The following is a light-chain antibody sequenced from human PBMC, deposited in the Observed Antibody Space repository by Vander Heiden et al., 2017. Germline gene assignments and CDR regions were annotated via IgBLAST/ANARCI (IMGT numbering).Light chain of an antibody. CDR3: QQRNAWPLT. Sequence: EIVLTQSPATLALSLGERACLSCRASQSVSYHLGWDKQKPGQAPRLLIYDASDRAAGIPARFSGSGSETDYTLTISSLEPEDSGVYYCQQRNAWPLTFGGGTKVDIK. CDR2: DAS. V-gene: IGKV3-11*01. J-gene: IGKJ4*01. CDR1: QSVSYH.